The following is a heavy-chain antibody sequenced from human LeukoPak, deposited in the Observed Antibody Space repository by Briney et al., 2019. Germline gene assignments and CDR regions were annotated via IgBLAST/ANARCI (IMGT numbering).Heavy chain of an antibody. CDR1: GGSISSYH. V-gene: IGHV4-59*08. CDR2: IYYSGST. J-gene: IGHJ5*02. D-gene: IGHD3-10*01. Sequence: SETLSLTCTVSGGSISSYHWSWIRQPPGKGLECIGYIYYSGSTHYNPSLKSRVTISVDTSKNQFSLNLNSVTAADTAVYYCARSGTYYNNWFDPWGQGTLVIVSS. CDR3: ARSGTYYNNWFDP.